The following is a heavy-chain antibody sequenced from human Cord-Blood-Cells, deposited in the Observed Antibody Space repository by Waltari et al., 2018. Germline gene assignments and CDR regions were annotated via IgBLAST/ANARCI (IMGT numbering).Heavy chain of an antibody. CDR2: FIPILVTA. J-gene: IGHJ3*02. D-gene: IGHD1-1*01. Sequence: QVQRVQSGDEVKQPGSSVQVSCKAAGGTFSSSAISWVRQAIGPGLEWMGVFIPILVTANHAQKFHGRVTITADEATSTAYRELSSLRSDDTAVYYCARNPLAEFAFDIWGQGTMVTVSS. V-gene: IGHV1-69*01. CDR3: ARNPLAEFAFDI. CDR1: GGTFSSSA.